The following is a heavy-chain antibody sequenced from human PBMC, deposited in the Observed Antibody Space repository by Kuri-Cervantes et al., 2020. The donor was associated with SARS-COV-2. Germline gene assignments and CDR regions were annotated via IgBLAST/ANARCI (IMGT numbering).Heavy chain of an antibody. CDR1: GFRFGIHA. V-gene: IGHV3-30-3*01. D-gene: IGHD1-14*01. J-gene: IGHJ6*02. CDR2: ISFDGDKT. Sequence: GGSLRLSCKASGFRFGIHAMHWVRQAPGKGLEWLSFISFDGDKTYYADSVRGRFTISRDNSENTVPLQMNSLRPEDTAVYYCARDRETAWYYGMDVWGQGTTVTVSS. CDR3: ARDRETAWYYGMDV.